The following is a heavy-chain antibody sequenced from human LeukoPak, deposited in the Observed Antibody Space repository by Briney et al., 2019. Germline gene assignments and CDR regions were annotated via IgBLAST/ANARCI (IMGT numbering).Heavy chain of an antibody. CDR1: GFTFSSYA. V-gene: IGHV3-30-3*01. CDR2: ISYDGSNK. D-gene: IGHD3-16*01. Sequence: GRSLRLSCAASGFTFSSYAMHWVRQAPGKGLEWVSVISYDGSNKYYADSVKGRFTISRDNSKNTLYLQMNSLRAEDTAVYYCARDRYYDYVWGSLDYWGQGTLVTVSS. J-gene: IGHJ4*02. CDR3: ARDRYYDYVWGSLDY.